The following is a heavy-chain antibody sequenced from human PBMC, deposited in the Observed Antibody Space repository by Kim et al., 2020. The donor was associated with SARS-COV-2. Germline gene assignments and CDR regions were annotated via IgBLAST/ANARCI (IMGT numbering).Heavy chain of an antibody. CDR1: GFTFSTYS. V-gene: IGHV3-21*01. D-gene: IGHD1-26*01. CDR2: ISRSSSYI. J-gene: IGHJ4*02. CDR3: ASEIPVGSTTSGGHY. Sequence: GGSLRLSCAASGFTFSTYSMNWVRQAPGKGLEWVSSISRSSSYIYYADSLKGRFIISRDNAKNSLYLQMNSLRAGDTAVYYCASEIPVGSTTSGGHYWGQGTLVTVSS.